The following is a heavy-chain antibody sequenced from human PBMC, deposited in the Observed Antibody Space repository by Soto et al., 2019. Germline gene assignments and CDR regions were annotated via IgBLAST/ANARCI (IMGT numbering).Heavy chain of an antibody. CDR3: AKDPYGSSFNWSAS. CDR2: ISGSGGST. Sequence: RLPYSGWEGTFMGYAMIWVRGKRGKGLEWVSAISGSGGSTYYADSVKGRFTISRDNSKNTLYLQMNSLRAEDTAVYYCAKDPYGSSFNWSASWGQGTLVPVSS. J-gene: IGHJ5*01. V-gene: IGHV3-23*01. CDR1: EGTFMGYA. D-gene: IGHD3-10*01.